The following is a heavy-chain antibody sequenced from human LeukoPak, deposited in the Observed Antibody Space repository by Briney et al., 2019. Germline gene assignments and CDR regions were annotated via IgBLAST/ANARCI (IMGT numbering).Heavy chain of an antibody. V-gene: IGHV3-7*03. Sequence: GGSLRLSCAVSGFTFSSYWMSWVRQAPGRGLEWVANIKQDGSEKYYVDSVKGRFTISRDDAKNSLYLQMNSLRAEDTAVYYCARDWRFFRGLDYWGQGTLVTVSS. CDR1: GFTFSSYW. D-gene: IGHD3-3*01. J-gene: IGHJ4*02. CDR3: ARDWRFFRGLDY. CDR2: IKQDGSEK.